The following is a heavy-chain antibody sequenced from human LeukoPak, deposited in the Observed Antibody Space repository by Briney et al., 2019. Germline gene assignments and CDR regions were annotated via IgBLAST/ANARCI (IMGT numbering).Heavy chain of an antibody. J-gene: IGHJ3*02. CDR3: ARSVRGAHDAFDI. D-gene: IGHD3-10*01. Sequence: ASVKVSCTASGYTFTSYYMHWVRQAPGQGLEWMGIINPSGGSTSYAQKFQGRVTITADESTSTAYMELSSLRSEDTAVYYCARSVRGAHDAFDIWGQGTMVTVSS. V-gene: IGHV1-46*01. CDR2: INPSGGST. CDR1: GYTFTSYY.